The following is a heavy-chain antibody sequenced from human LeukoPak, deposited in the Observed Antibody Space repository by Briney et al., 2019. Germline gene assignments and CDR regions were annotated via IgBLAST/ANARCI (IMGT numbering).Heavy chain of an antibody. D-gene: IGHD3-10*01. CDR1: GGSISSGGYY. CDR3: ARGVGVLLAYYFDY. J-gene: IGHJ4*02. V-gene: IGHV4-31*03. CDR2: IYYSGST. Sequence: RPSETLSLTCTVSGGSISSGGYYWSWIRQHPGKGLEWIGYIYYSGSTYYNPSLKSRVTISVDTSKNQFSLKLSSMTAADTAVYYCARGVGVLLAYYFDYWGQGTLVTVSS.